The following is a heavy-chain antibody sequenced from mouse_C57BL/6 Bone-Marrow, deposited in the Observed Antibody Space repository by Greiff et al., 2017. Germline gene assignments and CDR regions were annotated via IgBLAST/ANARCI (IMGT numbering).Heavy chain of an antibody. CDR3: ARSPNWDYAMDY. CDR1: GYTFTSYW. V-gene: IGHV1-55*01. CDR2: IYPGSGST. D-gene: IGHD4-1*01. Sequence: VQLPQPGAELVKPGASVTMSCKASGYTFTSYWITWVKQRPGQGLEWIGDIYPGSGSTNYNEKFKSKATLTVDTSSSTAYMQLSSLTSEDSAVYYCARSPNWDYAMDYWGQGTSVTVSS. J-gene: IGHJ4*01.